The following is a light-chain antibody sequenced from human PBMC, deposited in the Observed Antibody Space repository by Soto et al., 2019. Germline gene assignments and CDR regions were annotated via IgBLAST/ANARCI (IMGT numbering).Light chain of an antibody. CDR2: DAS. Sequence: EIVLTQSPATLSLSPGERATLSCRASESISSYLAWYQQRPGQAPSLLIYDASTRATGIPARFSGSGSGTEFTLTIANLEPEDFAVYYCQQCRKWPYTFGGGTKVEI. CDR3: QQCRKWPYT. J-gene: IGKJ4*01. V-gene: IGKV3-11*01. CDR1: ESISSY.